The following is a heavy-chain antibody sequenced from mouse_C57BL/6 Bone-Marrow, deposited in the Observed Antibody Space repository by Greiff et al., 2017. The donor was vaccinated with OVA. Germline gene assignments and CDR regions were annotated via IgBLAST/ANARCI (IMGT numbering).Heavy chain of an antibody. CDR2: IDPANDNT. D-gene: IGHD1-1*01. CDR3: ARGNFCSSFYARDY. J-gene: IGHJ4*01. Sequence: EVQLQQSVAELVRPGASVKLSCTASGFNITNTYMHWVKQRPEQGLEWIGRIDPANDNTKYAPKFQGKATMTADTSSNTAYLQLSSLSSEDTAVYCCARGNFCSSFYARDYWGQGTSVTVSS. CDR1: GFNITNTY. V-gene: IGHV14-3*01.